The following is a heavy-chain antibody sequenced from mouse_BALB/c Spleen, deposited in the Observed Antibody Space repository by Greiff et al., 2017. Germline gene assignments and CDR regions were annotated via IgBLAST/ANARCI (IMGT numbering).Heavy chain of an antibody. CDR1: GYSFTSYW. J-gene: IGHJ4*01. CDR2: IDPSDSET. D-gene: IGHD6-5*01. CDR3: ASGAYWAMDY. V-gene: IGHV1S127*01. Sequence: QVHVKQSGPQLVRPGASVKISCKASGYSFTSYWMHWVKQRPGQGLEWIGMIDPSDSETRLNQKFKDKATLTVDKSSSTAYMQLSSPTSEDSAVYYCASGAYWAMDYWGQGTSVTVSS.